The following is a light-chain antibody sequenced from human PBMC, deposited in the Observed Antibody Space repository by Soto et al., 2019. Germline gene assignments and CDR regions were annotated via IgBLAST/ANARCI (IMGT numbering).Light chain of an antibody. CDR1: SSDVGGYNY. CDR2: DVS. J-gene: IGLJ1*01. Sequence: QSVLTQPASVSGSPGQSITISCTGTSSDVGGYNYVSWYQQHPGKAPKLMIYDVSNRPSGVSNRFSGSKSGNTASLTISGLQAEDEADYYCSSYTXSSTPKVFGTGTKVTVL. V-gene: IGLV2-14*01. CDR3: SSYTXSSTPKV.